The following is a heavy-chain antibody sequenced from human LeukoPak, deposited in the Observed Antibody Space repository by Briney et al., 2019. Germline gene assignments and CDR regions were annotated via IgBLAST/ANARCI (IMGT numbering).Heavy chain of an antibody. CDR2: IIPIFGTA. V-gene: IGHV1-69*13. CDR1: GGTFSSYA. D-gene: IGHD2-15*01. J-gene: IGHJ6*02. CDR3: ARDNPGLLEVASYYYYGMDV. Sequence: ASVKVSCKASGGTFSSYAISWVRQAPGQGLEWMGGIIPIFGTANYAQKFQGRVTITADESTSTAYMELSSLRSEDTAVYYCARDNPGLLEVASYYYYGMDVWGQGTTVTVSS.